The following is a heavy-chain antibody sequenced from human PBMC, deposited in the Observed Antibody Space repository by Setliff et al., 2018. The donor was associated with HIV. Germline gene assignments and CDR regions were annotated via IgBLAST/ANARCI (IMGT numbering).Heavy chain of an antibody. CDR1: GFTFSGYW. D-gene: IGHD3-10*01. CDR3: AKVRWFGELSPFDY. J-gene: IGHJ4*02. Sequence: GGSLRLSCAASGFTFSGYWMHWVRQAPGKGLVWVSRINSDGSSTTYADSVKGRFAISRDNAKNTLYLQMNSLRAEDTAVYYCAKVRWFGELSPFDYWGQGTLVTVSS. V-gene: IGHV3-74*01. CDR2: INSDGSST.